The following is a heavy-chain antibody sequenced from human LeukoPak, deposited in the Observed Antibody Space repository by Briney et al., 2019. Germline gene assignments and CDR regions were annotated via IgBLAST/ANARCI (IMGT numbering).Heavy chain of an antibody. J-gene: IGHJ4*02. CDR3: AREGDISYYFDY. CDR2: IKQDGSEK. V-gene: IGHV3-7*01. Sequence: PGGSLRLSCAASGFTFSSYEMNWVRQAPGKGLEWVANIKQDGSEKYYVDSVKGRFTTSRDNAKNSLYLQMNSLRAEDTAVYYCAREGDISYYFDYWGQGTLVTVSS. CDR1: GFTFSSYE. D-gene: IGHD3-16*02.